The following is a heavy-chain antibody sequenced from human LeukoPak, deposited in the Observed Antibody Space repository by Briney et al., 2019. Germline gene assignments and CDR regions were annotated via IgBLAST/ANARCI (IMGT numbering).Heavy chain of an antibody. J-gene: IGHJ4*02. Sequence: GGSLRLSCAASGFTVSSNYMNWVRQAPGKGLEWVSVIYSGGSTYYADSVKGRFTISRDNSKNTLYLQMNSLRAEDTAVYYCAGSLVGATSSTFDYWGQGTLVTVSS. V-gene: IGHV3-66*01. CDR2: IYSGGST. D-gene: IGHD1-26*01. CDR1: GFTVSSNY. CDR3: AGSLVGATSSTFDY.